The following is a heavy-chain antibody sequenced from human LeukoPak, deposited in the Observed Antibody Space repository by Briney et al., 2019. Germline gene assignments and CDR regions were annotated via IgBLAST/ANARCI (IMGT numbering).Heavy chain of an antibody. Sequence: GESLKISCKGSGYSFTSYWIGWVRQKPGKGLEWMGIIYPGDSDTRYSPSFQGQVTISADKSISTAYLQWSSLKASDTAMYYCARTESPYYDFWSGYYSPPWFDPWGQGTLVAVSS. D-gene: IGHD3-3*01. J-gene: IGHJ5*02. V-gene: IGHV5-51*01. CDR1: GYSFTSYW. CDR3: ARTESPYYDFWSGYYSPPWFDP. CDR2: IYPGDSDT.